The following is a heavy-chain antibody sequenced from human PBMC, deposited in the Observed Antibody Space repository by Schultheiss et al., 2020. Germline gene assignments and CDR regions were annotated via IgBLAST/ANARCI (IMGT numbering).Heavy chain of an antibody. D-gene: IGHD1-1*01. CDR2: IKSKTDGGTT. Sequence: SWIRQPAGKGLEWVGRIKSKTDGGTTDYAAPVKGRFTISRDDSKNTLYLQMNSLRVEDTAMYYCAKVDWNDPTYWGQGTLVTVSS. CDR3: AKVDWNDPTY. J-gene: IGHJ4*02. V-gene: IGHV3-15*01.